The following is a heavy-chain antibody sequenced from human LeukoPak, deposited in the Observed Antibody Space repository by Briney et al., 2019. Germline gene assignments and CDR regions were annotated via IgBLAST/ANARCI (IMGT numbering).Heavy chain of an antibody. J-gene: IGHJ5*02. CDR1: GGTFSSYA. D-gene: IGHD3-22*01. CDR3: ARSPVVIDFNWFDP. V-gene: IGHV1-69*04. Sequence: SVKVSCKASGGTFSSYAISWVRQAPGQGLEWMGRIIPIFGIANYAQKFQGRVTITADKSTNTAYMELSSLRSEDAAVYYCARSPVVIDFNWFDPWGQGTLVTVSS. CDR2: IIPIFGIA.